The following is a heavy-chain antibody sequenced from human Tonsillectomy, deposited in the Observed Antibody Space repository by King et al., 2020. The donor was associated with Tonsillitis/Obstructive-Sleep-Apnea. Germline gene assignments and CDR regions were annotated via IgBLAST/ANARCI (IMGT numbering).Heavy chain of an antibody. CDR2: ITGSGTTI. CDR3: AGGYSSSWSSRYYYYMDV. V-gene: IGHV3-11*01. CDR1: GFTFSDFY. D-gene: IGHD6-13*01. Sequence: HVQLVESGGGLVKPGGSLRLSCAASGFTFSDFYMSWFRQAPGKGLEWVSYITGSGTTIYYADSVKGRFTISRDNAKNSLYLQMNSLRAEDTAVYYCAGGYSSSWSSRYYYYMDVWGKGTTVTVCS. J-gene: IGHJ6*03.